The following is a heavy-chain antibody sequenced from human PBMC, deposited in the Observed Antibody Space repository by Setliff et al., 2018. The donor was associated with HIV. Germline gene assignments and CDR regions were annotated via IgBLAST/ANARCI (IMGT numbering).Heavy chain of an antibody. CDR3: ARRSLVGVTRGFYYYGLDV. CDR2: IYISGTT. J-gene: IGHJ6*02. CDR1: GGSINNHY. V-gene: IGHV4-4*09. Sequence: SETLSLTCTVSGGSINNHYWYWIRQPPGKGLEWIGYIYISGTTNYNPSLKNRVTMSLDTSKTQVSLRLTSVTAADTAVYYCARRSLVGVTRGFYYYGLDVWGQGTTFTSP. D-gene: IGHD1-26*01.